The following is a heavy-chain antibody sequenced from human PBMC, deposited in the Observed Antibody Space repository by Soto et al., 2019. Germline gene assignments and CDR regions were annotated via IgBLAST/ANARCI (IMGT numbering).Heavy chain of an antibody. CDR2: LNTGDGNT. CDR3: ARGENYGSARHVFDH. CDR1: GYSFSTYG. D-gene: IGHD3-10*01. V-gene: IGHV1-18*04. J-gene: IGHJ4*02. Sequence: QVLLVQSGAEVKKPGASVKVSCKASGYSFSTYGVSWVRQAPGQGLEWMGWLNTGDGNTAYAQKLQGRITLTTDTSTTTAYMELRSLRSDDTAIYYCARGENYGSARHVFDHWGQGTLVTVSS.